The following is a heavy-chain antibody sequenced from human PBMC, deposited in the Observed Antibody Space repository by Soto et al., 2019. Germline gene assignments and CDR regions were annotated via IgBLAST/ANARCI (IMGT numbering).Heavy chain of an antibody. D-gene: IGHD3-3*01. CDR3: ARARILEWLSNSDP. CDR1: GFTFSSYA. Sequence: PGGSLRLSCAASGFTFSSYAMHWVRQAPGKGLKWVAVISYDGSNKYYADSVKGRFTISRDNSKNTLYLQMNSLRAEDTAVYYCARARILEWLSNSDPWGQGTLVTVSS. CDR2: ISYDGSNK. J-gene: IGHJ5*02. V-gene: IGHV3-30-3*01.